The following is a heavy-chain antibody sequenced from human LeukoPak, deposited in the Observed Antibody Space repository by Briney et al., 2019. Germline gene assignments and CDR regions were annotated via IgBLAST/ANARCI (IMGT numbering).Heavy chain of an antibody. J-gene: IGHJ6*02. V-gene: IGHV3-74*01. CDR3: ASAEVIQNGMDV. D-gene: IGHD3-16*02. Sequence: PGGSLRLSCAASGFTFSSYWMHWVRQAPGKGLVWVSRINSDGSSTSYADSVKGRFTISRDNAKNTLYLQTNSLRAEDTAVYHCASAEVIQNGMDVWGQGTTVTVSS. CDR2: INSDGSST. CDR1: GFTFSSYW.